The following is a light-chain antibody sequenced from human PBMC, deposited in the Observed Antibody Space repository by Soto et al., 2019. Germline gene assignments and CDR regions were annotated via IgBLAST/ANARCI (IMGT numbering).Light chain of an antibody. V-gene: IGKV3-20*01. CDR1: QSVGGNY. Sequence: EIVLTQSPGTLSLSPGERATLSCRASQSVGGNYLAWYQQEPGQAPRLLVYAASTRATGIPDRFSGSGSGTDFSLTISRLEPEDFAVYYCQQYGSSLRTFGQGTKLEIK. CDR2: AAS. J-gene: IGKJ2*01. CDR3: QQYGSSLRT.